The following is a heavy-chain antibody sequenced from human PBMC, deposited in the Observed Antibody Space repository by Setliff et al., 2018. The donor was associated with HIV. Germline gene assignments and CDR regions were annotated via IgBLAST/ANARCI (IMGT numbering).Heavy chain of an antibody. CDR1: GETFNDYF. D-gene: IGHD3-22*01. J-gene: IGHJ6*04. Sequence: SETLSLTCAVYGETFNDYFWTWIRQSPGKGLEWIGEVNHSGNINQNPSLKSGLTLSMDTSKNQFSLRLNSVTAADTAVYYCARGREVIRDTYYSYFYMDVWSRGTAVTVS. CDR2: VNHSGNI. CDR3: ARGREVIRDTYYSYFYMDV. V-gene: IGHV4-34*01.